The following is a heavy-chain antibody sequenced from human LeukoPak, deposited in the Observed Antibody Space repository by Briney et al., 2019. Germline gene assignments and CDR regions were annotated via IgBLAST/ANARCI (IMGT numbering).Heavy chain of an antibody. V-gene: IGHV1-18*01. CDR2: ISAYNVNT. Sequence: ASVKVSCKASGYTFTSYGISGVRQAPGQGLEWMGWISAYNVNTNDAQKLQGRVTMTTDTSTTTAYMELRSLRSDDTAVYYCARVPVSGPGARFDYWGQGTLVTVSS. J-gene: IGHJ4*02. CDR1: GYTFTSYG. CDR3: ARVPVSGPGARFDY. D-gene: IGHD4-11*01.